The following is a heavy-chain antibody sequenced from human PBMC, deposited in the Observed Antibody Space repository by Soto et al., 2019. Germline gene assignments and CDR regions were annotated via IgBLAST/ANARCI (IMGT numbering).Heavy chain of an antibody. V-gene: IGHV4-61*01. D-gene: IGHD5-12*01. J-gene: IGHJ4*02. CDR3: ARDGDGYNN. CDR2: IYSSGGT. CDR1: GGSVTSGSYY. Sequence: QVQLQESGPGLVKPSETLSLTCSVSGGSVTSGSYYWSWIRQPPGKGLEWIGYIYSSGGTSYNPSLKLRVPISVDTSKTQFSLKLTSVTAADTAVYYCARDGDGYNNWGQGTLVTVSS.